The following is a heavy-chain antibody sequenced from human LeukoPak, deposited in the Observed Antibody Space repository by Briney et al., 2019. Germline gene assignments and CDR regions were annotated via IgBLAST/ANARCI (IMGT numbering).Heavy chain of an antibody. CDR2: INHSGST. CDR3: ARAYYDSSGYYQFHDAFDI. Sequence: PSETLSLTCAVYGGSFSGYYWSWIRQPPGKGLEWIGEINHSGSTNYNPSLKSRVTISVDTSKNQFSLKLSSVTAADRAVYYCARAYYDSSGYYQFHDAFDIWGQGTMVTVSS. CDR1: GGSFSGYY. J-gene: IGHJ3*02. D-gene: IGHD3-22*01. V-gene: IGHV4-34*01.